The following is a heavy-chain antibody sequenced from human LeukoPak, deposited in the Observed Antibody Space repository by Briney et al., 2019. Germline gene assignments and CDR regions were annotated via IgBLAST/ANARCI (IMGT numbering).Heavy chain of an antibody. V-gene: IGHV3-74*01. CDR1: GFTFSSYW. CDR3: AGSSSGWYMDH. D-gene: IGHD6-19*01. Sequence: GGSLRLSCTASGFTFSSYWMHWVRQAPGKRLVWVSRINSDGSSTNYADSVKGRFTISRDNAKNTLYLQMNSLRAEDTAVYYCAGSSSGWYMDHWGQGTLVTVSS. J-gene: IGHJ4*02. CDR2: INSDGSST.